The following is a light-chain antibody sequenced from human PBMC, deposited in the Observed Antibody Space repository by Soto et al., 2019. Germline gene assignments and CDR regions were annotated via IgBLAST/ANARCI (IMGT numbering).Light chain of an antibody. Sequence: AIQMTQFPASLSASVGDRVTITCRASQGIRDELAWYQQKPGKAPILPIYGASRLESGVPSRFSGSGSGTDFSLTIYSLRPEDSATYFCLQDYNYPRTFGQGTKLQI. J-gene: IGKJ2*01. CDR3: LQDYNYPRT. CDR2: GAS. V-gene: IGKV1-6*01. CDR1: QGIRDE.